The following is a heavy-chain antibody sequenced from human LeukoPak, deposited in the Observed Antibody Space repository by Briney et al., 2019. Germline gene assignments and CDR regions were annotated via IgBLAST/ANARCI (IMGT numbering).Heavy chain of an antibody. V-gene: IGHV4-4*07. CDR3: ARLITGTTTAFDI. J-gene: IGHJ3*02. Sequence: SXXLSLTCTVSGGSISGYYWSWIRQPAGKGLEWIGRVYTSGSTHYNPSLKSRVTMSVDTSKNQFSLKLSSVTAADTAVYYCARLITGTTTAFDIWGQGTMVTVSS. CDR2: VYTSGST. CDR1: GGSISGYY. D-gene: IGHD1-7*01.